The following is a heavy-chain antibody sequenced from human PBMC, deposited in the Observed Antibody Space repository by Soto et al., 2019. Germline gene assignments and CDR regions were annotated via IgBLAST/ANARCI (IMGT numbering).Heavy chain of an antibody. J-gene: IGHJ3*02. CDR3: ARDIIAASLLEAFDI. CDR2: IIPILGIA. D-gene: IGHD6-6*01. CDR1: GGTFSSYT. Sequence: QVQLVQSGAEVKKPGSSVKVSCKASGGTFSSYTISWVRQAPGQGLEWMGRIIPILGIANYAQKFQGRVTITADKSTSTAYMELSSLRSEDTAVYYCARDIIAASLLEAFDIWGQGTMVTVSS. V-gene: IGHV1-69*08.